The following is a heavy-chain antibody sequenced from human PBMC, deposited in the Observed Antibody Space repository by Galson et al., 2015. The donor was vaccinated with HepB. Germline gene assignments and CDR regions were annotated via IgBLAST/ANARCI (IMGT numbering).Heavy chain of an antibody. CDR2: ISSSSSYI. J-gene: IGHJ5*02. CDR1: GFTFSSYS. Sequence: SLRLSCAASGFTFSSYSMNWVRQAPGKGLEWVSSISSSSSYIYYADSVKGRFTISRDNAKNSLYLQMNSLRVEDTAVCYCAGGGYDSLTGYGDWFDPWGQGTLVTVSS. V-gene: IGHV3-21*01. D-gene: IGHD3-9*01. CDR3: AGGGYDSLTGYGDWFDP.